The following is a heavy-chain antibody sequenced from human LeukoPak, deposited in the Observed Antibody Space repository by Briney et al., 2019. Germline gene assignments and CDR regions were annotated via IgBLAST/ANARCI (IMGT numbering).Heavy chain of an antibody. J-gene: IGHJ4*02. CDR2: IYSGGST. CDR1: GFTVSSNY. D-gene: IGHD3-22*01. Sequence: GGSLRLSCAASGFTVSSNYMSWVRQAPGKGLEWVSFIYSGGSTYYADSVKGRFTISRDNAKNSLYLQMNSLRAEDTALYYCAKGHAYYDSSGYCYRWGQGTLVTVSS. V-gene: IGHV3-53*05. CDR3: AKGHAYYDSSGYCYR.